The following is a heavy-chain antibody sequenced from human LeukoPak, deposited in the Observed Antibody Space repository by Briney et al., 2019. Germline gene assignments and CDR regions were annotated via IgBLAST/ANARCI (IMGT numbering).Heavy chain of an antibody. CDR1: GFTFSSYW. CDR3: ARDGFGGSYSY. V-gene: IGHV3-74*03. J-gene: IGHJ4*02. D-gene: IGHD1-26*01. CDR2: INGDGITT. Sequence: GGSLRLSCAASGFTFSSYWMHWVRQAPGKGLVWVSRINGDGITTTYADSVKGRFTISRDNAKDTLYLQMNSLRAEDTAVYYCARDGFGGSYSYWGQGTLVTVSS.